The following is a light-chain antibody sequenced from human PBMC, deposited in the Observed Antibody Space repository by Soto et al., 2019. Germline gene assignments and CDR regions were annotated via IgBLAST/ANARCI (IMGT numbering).Light chain of an antibody. Sequence: EIVLTQSPGTLSLSPGERATLSCRASQSVSYSYLAWYQQKAGQAPRLVIYGAAIRATGIPDRFSGRGSETDFTLTISRLEPEDFAVYYCQQYGSAPTTFGGGTKVEI. CDR3: QQYGSAPTT. J-gene: IGKJ4*01. CDR2: GAA. V-gene: IGKV3-20*01. CDR1: QSVSYSY.